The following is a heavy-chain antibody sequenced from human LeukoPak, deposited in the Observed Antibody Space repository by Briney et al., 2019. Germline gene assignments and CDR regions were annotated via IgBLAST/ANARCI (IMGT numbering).Heavy chain of an antibody. D-gene: IGHD6-19*01. CDR3: AKDKELLQWLVRPYYFDY. CDR2: ISGDGGST. J-gene: IGHJ4*02. CDR1: GFTFDDYA. Sequence: GGSLRLSCAASGFTFDDYAMHWVRQAPGKGLGWVSLISGDGGSTYYADSVKGRFTTSRDNSKNSLYLQMNRLRTEDTALYYCAKDKELLQWLVRPYYFDYWGQGTLVTVSS. V-gene: IGHV3-43*02.